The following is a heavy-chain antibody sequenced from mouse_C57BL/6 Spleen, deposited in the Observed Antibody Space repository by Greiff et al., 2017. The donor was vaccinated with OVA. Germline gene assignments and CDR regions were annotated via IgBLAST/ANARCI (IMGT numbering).Heavy chain of an antibody. CDR3: ARGTGPNYFDY. J-gene: IGHJ2*01. D-gene: IGHD4-1*01. CDR1: GYAFSSYW. Sequence: QVQLKQSGAELVKPGASVKISCKASGYAFSSYWMNWVKQRPGKGLEWIGQIYPGDGDTKYNGKFKGKATLTADKSSSTAYMQLSSLTSEDAAVDFCARGTGPNYFDYWGQGTTLTVSS. CDR2: IYPGDGDT. V-gene: IGHV1-80*01.